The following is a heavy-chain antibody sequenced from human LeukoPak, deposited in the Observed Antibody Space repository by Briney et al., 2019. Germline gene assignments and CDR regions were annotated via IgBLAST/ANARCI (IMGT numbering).Heavy chain of an antibody. Sequence: GRSLRLSCAASGFTFSSYGMHWVRQAPGKGLEWVAVIWYDGSNKYYADSVKGRFTISRDSSKNTLYLQMNSLRAEDTAVYYCAKDRPFGSYGSNGYYFDYWGQGTLATVSS. V-gene: IGHV3-33*06. CDR1: GFTFSSYG. CDR3: AKDRPFGSYGSNGYYFDY. CDR2: IWYDGSNK. J-gene: IGHJ4*02. D-gene: IGHD5-18*01.